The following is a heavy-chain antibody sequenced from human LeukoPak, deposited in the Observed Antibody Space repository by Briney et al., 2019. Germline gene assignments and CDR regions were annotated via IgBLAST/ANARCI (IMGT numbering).Heavy chain of an antibody. CDR3: ARDTYYYDSSGYCYGPFDY. D-gene: IGHD3-22*01. V-gene: IGHV3-30-3*01. Sequence: GGSLRLPCAASGFTFSSYAMHWVRQAPGKGLEWVAVISYDGSNKYYADSVKGRFTISRDNSKNTLYLQMNSLRAEDTAVYYCARDTYYYDSSGYCYGPFDYWGQGTLVTVSS. CDR1: GFTFSSYA. CDR2: ISYDGSNK. J-gene: IGHJ4*02.